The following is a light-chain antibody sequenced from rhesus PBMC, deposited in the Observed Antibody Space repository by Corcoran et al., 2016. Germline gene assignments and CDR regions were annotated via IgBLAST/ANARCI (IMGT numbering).Light chain of an antibody. V-gene: IGKV1-32*02. CDR3: RQGHSNPPT. CDR1: QGISSY. Sequence: DIQMSQSPSSLSASVGDRVTITCRASQGISSYLNWYQQKPGKAPKLLIYYANSLASGVPSRCSGIGSRTDFTRTIGSLQPEDFATYYCRQGHSNPPTFGQGTKVEIK. J-gene: IGKJ1*01. CDR2: YAN.